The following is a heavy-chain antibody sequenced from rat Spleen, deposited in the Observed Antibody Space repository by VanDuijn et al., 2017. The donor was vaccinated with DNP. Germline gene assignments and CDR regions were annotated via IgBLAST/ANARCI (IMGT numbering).Heavy chain of an antibody. CDR3: VRWNSGHFDY. J-gene: IGHJ2*01. Sequence: EVQLVESWGGLVQPGRSLKLSCAASGFTFSAYYMAWVRQAPAKGLEWVAYIGSPAYAPYHGDSVKGRFTISRDNAKSTLYLQMNSLRSEDMATYYCVRWNSGHFDYWGQGVMVTVSS. V-gene: IGHV5-22*01. CDR1: GFTFSAYY. CDR2: IGSPAYAP. D-gene: IGHD4-3*01.